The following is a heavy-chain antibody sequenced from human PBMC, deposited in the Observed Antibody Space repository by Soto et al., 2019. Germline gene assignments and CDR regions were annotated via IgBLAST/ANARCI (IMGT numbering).Heavy chain of an antibody. CDR3: AGLGSTAADL. CDR2: IYYSGST. V-gene: IGHV4-59*12. D-gene: IGHD2-2*01. CDR1: GGSISSYY. J-gene: IGHJ5*02. Sequence: PSETLSLTCTVSGGSISSYYWSWIRQPPGKGLEWIGYIYYSGSTNYNPSLKSRVTTSVDTSKNQFSLKLSSLTSEDTAVYYCAGLGSTAADLWGQGTLVTVSS.